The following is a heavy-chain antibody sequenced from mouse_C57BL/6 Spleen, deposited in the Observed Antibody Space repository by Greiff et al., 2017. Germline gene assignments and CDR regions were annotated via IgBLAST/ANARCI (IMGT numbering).Heavy chain of an antibody. CDR2: IYPGDGDT. D-gene: IGHD1-1*01. J-gene: IGHJ1*03. CDR3: AHYYGSSQAVNFDF. CDR1: GYAFSSSW. V-gene: IGHV1-82*01. Sequence: VQRVESGPELVRPGASVKISCKASGYAFSSSWMNWVKQRPGQGLEWIGRIYPGDGDTNYNGKFKGKATLTADKYSSTAYMQLSSLTCRDSAVYFCAHYYGSSQAVNFDFWGTGTTVTVSS.